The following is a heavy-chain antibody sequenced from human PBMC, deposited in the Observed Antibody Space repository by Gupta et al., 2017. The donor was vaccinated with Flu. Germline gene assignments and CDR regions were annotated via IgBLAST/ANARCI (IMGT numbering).Heavy chain of an antibody. J-gene: IGHJ4*02. V-gene: IGHV3-72*01. Sequence: RLVESGGGLVQPGGSLRLSCVVSGFTFSEHYMAWIRQAPGKGLEWVDRIRNKANSYTTEYAASVKDRFTITRDDSKSSLYLQMNSLKNEDTAVYYCSRGETGPSPPGRNDCWGQGTLVTVSS. CDR1: GFTFSEHY. CDR3: SRGETGPSPPGRNDC. CDR2: IRNKANSYTT. D-gene: IGHD1-14*01.